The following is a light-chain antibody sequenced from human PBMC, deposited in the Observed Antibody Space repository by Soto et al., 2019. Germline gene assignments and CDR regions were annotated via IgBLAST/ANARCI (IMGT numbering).Light chain of an antibody. V-gene: IGKV3-15*01. CDR1: QSVSSN. Sequence: DIAMTQAPATLSVSPGERATLSCRASQSVSSNLAWYQQKPGQAPRLLIYGASTRATGIPARFSGSGSGTEFTLTISSLQSEDFAVYYCQQYNNWPPGTFGQGTKVDIK. CDR2: GAS. J-gene: IGKJ1*01. CDR3: QQYNNWPPGT.